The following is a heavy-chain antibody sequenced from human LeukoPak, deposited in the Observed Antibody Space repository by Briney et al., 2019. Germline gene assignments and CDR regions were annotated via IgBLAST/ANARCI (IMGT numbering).Heavy chain of an antibody. J-gene: IGHJ6*03. V-gene: IGHV1-2*02. CDR3: ARDPYDILTGYFLAPPYYYMDV. D-gene: IGHD3-9*01. CDR1: GYTFTGYY. Sequence: ASVKVSCKASGYTFTGYYMHWVRQAPGQGLEWMGWINPNSGGTNYAQKFQGRVTMTRDTSISTAYMELSRLGSDDTAVYYCARDPYDILTGYFLAPPYYYMDVWGKGTTVTISS. CDR2: INPNSGGT.